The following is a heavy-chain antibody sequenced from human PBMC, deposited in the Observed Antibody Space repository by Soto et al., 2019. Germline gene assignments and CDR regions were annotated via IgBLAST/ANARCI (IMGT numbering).Heavy chain of an antibody. CDR1: GYSFTSLD. D-gene: IGHD1-26*01. J-gene: IGHJ4*02. CDR3: ARGVTAGVDY. V-gene: IGHV1-8*01. Sequence: QVKLVQSGAEVREPGASLKVSCKASGYSFTSLDINWVRQTTGQGLEWMGWMQPSSGRTGYAQTFQGRVTMTRDTSINTDYMELSSLTSDDTAFYYCARGVTAGVDYWGQGTLVTVSS. CDR2: MQPSSGRT.